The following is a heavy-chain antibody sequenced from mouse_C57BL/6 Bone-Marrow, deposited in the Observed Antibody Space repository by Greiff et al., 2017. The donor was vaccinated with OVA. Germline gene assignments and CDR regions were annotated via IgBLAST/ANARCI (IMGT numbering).Heavy chain of an antibody. D-gene: IGHD1-1*01. J-gene: IGHJ3*01. Sequence: VQLQQSGPVLVKPGASVKMSCKASGYTFTDYYMNWVKQSHGKSLEWIGVINPYNGGTSYNQKFKGKATLTVDKSSSTAYMELNSLTSEDSAVYYCARGDYGSSLFAYWGQGTLVTVSA. CDR3: ARGDYGSSLFAY. V-gene: IGHV1-19*01. CDR2: INPYNGGT. CDR1: GYTFTDYY.